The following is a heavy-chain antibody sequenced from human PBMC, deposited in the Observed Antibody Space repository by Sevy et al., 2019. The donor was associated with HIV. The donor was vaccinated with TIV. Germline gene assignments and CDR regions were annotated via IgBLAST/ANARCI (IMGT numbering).Heavy chain of an antibody. Sequence: GGSLRLSCAASGFTFSSYAMHWVRQAPGKGLEGVAVISYDGSNKYYADSVKGRFTISRDNSKNTLYLQMNSLRAEDTAVYYCAREAYYDRYFDYWGQGTLVTVSS. CDR2: ISYDGSNK. J-gene: IGHJ4*02. CDR3: AREAYYDRYFDY. V-gene: IGHV3-30*04. CDR1: GFTFSSYA. D-gene: IGHD1-26*01.